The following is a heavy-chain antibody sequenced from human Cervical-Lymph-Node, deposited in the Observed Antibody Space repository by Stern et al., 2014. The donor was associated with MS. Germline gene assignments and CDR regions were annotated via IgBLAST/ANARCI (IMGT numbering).Heavy chain of an antibody. V-gene: IGHV3-30*03. J-gene: IGHJ6*02. CDR1: GFSLSNSG. CDR3: MGVGDAMHV. Sequence: QVQLVQSGGGVVQPGRSLTLSCAASGFSLSNSGMHWVRQAPGKGLEWVAVMSFVGGNKKYGDSVKCLFSIARDMANNTLFLQMNSLRPEDTAVYYCMGVGDAMHVWGQGTTVIVSS. CDR2: MSFVGGNK.